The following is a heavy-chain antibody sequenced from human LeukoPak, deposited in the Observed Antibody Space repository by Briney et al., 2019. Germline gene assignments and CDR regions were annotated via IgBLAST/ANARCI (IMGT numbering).Heavy chain of an antibody. V-gene: IGHV3-33*01. D-gene: IGHD5-24*01. J-gene: IGHJ4*02. CDR3: ARGRDGYNWIDY. Sequence: GGSLRLSCAASGFXFSSCGIHWVRQAPGKGLEWVAVIWYDGTNKYYADSVKGRFTISRDNSKNTLYLQMNSLRAEDTAVYYCARGRDGYNWIDYWGQGTLVTVSS. CDR1: GFXFSSCG. CDR2: IWYDGTNK.